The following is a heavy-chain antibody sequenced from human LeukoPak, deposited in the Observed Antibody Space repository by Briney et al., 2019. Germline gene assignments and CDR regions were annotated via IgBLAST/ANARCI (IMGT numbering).Heavy chain of an antibody. CDR3: ARDQWSDAFDI. CDR2: INTNTGNP. Sequence: ASVKVSCKASGYTFTSYGISWVRQAPGQGLEWMGWINTNTGNPTYAQGFTGRFVFSLDTSVSTAYLQISSLKAEDTAVYYCARDQWSDAFDIWGQGTMVTVSS. V-gene: IGHV7-4-1*02. J-gene: IGHJ3*02. D-gene: IGHD6-19*01. CDR1: GYTFTSYG.